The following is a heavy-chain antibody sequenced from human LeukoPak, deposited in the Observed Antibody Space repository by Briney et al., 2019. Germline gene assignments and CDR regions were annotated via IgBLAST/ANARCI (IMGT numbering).Heavy chain of an antibody. Sequence: EASVKVSCKVSGYTLTELSMHWVRQAPGKGLEWMGGFDPEDVKTIYAQKFQGRVTMTEDTSADTAYMELSSLRSEDTAVYYCATVNYYYDSSGYHDYWGQGTLVTVSP. CDR2: FDPEDVKT. J-gene: IGHJ4*02. V-gene: IGHV1-24*01. CDR3: ATVNYYYDSSGYHDY. D-gene: IGHD3-22*01. CDR1: GYTLTELS.